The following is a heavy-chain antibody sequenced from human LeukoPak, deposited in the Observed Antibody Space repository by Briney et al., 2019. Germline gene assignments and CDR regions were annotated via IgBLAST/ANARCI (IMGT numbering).Heavy chain of an antibody. CDR2: IPFSGRDE. CDR1: GFSFESYG. CDR3: VKDCGLGGSRDY. V-gene: IGHV3-30*02. D-gene: IGHD1-26*01. Sequence: PGGSLRLSCATFGFSFESYGLHWVRQAPGKGLEGVTFIPFSGRDENYADSVRGRFTISRDNSKNTVYLQMNSLRPDDTGIYYCVKDCGLGGSRDYWGQGTLVTVSS. J-gene: IGHJ4*02.